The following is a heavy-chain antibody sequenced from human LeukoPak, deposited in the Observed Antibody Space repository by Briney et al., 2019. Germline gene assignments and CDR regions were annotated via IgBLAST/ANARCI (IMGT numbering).Heavy chain of an antibody. CDR2: MNPNSGNT. V-gene: IGHV1-8*01. CDR1: GYTFTSYD. Sequence: ASVKVSCKASGYTFTSYDINWVRQATGQGLEWMGWMNPNSGNTGYAQKFQGRVTMTRNTSISTAYMELSSLRSEDTAVYYCARGAPSSPRLGVGYWGQGTLVTVSS. CDR3: ARGAPSSPRLGVGY. D-gene: IGHD2-15*01. J-gene: IGHJ4*02.